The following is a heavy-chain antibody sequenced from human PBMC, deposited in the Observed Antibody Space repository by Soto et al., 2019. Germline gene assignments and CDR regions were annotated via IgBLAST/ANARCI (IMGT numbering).Heavy chain of an antibody. J-gene: IGHJ6*02. D-gene: IGHD4-17*01. CDR3: ARTVGYYYGMDV. CDR2: INAGNGNT. CDR1: GYTFTSYA. Sequence: QVQLVQSGAEVKKPGASVKVSCKASGYTFTSYAMHWVRQAPGQRLEWMGWINAGNGNTKYSQKFQGRVTITRDTSASAAYMELSSLRSEDTAVYYCARTVGYYYGMDVWGQGTTVTVSS. V-gene: IGHV1-3*01.